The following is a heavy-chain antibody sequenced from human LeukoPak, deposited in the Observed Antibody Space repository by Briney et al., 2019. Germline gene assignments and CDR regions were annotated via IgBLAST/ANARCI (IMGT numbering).Heavy chain of an antibody. J-gene: IGHJ3*02. CDR1: GFTFSSYE. Sequence: GGSLRLSCAGSGFTFSSYEMNWVRQAPGKGLEWLSYISSSGSTIHYADSVRGRFTISRDNAKNSLYLQMNTLIDEDTAVYYCARPNYYDSTGYCQGAFDIWGQGTMVSVSS. CDR3: ARPNYYDSTGYCQGAFDI. CDR2: ISSSGSTI. D-gene: IGHD3-22*01. V-gene: IGHV3-48*03.